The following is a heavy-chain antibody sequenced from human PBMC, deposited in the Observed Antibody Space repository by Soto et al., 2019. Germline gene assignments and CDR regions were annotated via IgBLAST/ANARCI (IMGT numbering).Heavy chain of an antibody. CDR1: GFTFSDFY. CDR2: ISSGSTKI. CDR3: ARDRNAAGSDY. D-gene: IGHD1-1*01. V-gene: IGHV3-11*01. Sequence: QVQLVESGGGLVKPGGPLRLSCAASGFTFSDFYMSWIRQAPGKGLGWISYISSGSTKIFYADSVKGRFTVSRDNAKNSVYLQMDSLRAEDTAVYYCARDRNAAGSDYWGQGTLVTVSS. J-gene: IGHJ4*02.